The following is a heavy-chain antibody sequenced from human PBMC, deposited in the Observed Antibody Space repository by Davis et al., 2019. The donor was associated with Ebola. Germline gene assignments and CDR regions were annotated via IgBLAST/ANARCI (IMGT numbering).Heavy chain of an antibody. CDR2: ISAYNGNT. CDR1: GNTFTRYY. Sequence: ASVKVSCKASGNTFTRYYVHWVRQAPGQGLEWMGWISAYNGNTNYAQKLQGRVTMTTDTSTSTAYMELRSLRSDDTAVYYCARVYLQWSPSPYFDLWGRGTLVTVSS. CDR3: ARVYLQWSPSPYFDL. V-gene: IGHV1-18*04. J-gene: IGHJ2*01. D-gene: IGHD2-15*01.